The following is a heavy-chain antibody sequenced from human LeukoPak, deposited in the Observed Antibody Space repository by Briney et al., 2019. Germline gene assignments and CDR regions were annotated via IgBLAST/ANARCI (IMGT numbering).Heavy chain of an antibody. D-gene: IGHD6-6*01. Sequence: QPGGSLRLSCAASGFTFSSYAMSWVRQAPGKGLEWVSAISGSGGSTYYADSVKGRFTISRDNSKNTLYLQMNSLRAEDTAVYYCAKDRTCSSSSLIWYYYYGMDVWGQGTTVTVSS. CDR3: AKDRTCSSSSLIWYYYYGMDV. CDR2: ISGSGGST. V-gene: IGHV3-23*01. CDR1: GFTFSSYA. J-gene: IGHJ6*02.